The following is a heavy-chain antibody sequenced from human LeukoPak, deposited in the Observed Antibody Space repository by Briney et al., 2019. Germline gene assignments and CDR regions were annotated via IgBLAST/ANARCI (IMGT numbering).Heavy chain of an antibody. CDR2: IYHSGST. CDR1: GGSISSTTYY. V-gene: IGHV4-39*02. J-gene: IGHJ4*02. Sequence: PSETLSLTCTVSGGSISSTTYYWGWIRQPPGKGLEWIGSIYHSGSTYYNPSLKSRVTISVDTSKNQFSLKLSSVTAADTAVYYCARDPGVTTMPIHFEGQTHWGQGTLVTVSS. D-gene: IGHD4-17*01. CDR3: ARDPGVTTMPIHFEGQTH.